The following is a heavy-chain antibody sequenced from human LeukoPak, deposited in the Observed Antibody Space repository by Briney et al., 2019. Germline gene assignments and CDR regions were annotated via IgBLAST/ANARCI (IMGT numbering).Heavy chain of an antibody. V-gene: IGHV3-73*01. J-gene: IGHJ3*02. D-gene: IGHD2-2*01. CDR3: TRRVVPAAMSCTHPSDDAFDI. CDR1: GFTFSGSA. CDR2: IRSKANSYAT. Sequence: GGSLRLSCAASGFTFSGSAMHWVRQASGKGLEWVGRIRSKANSYATAYAASVKGRFTISRDDSKNTAYLQMNGLKTEDTAVYYCTRRVVPAAMSCTHPSDDAFDIWGQGTMVTVSS.